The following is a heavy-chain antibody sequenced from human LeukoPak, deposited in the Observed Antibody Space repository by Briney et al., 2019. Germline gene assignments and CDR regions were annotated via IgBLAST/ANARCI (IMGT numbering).Heavy chain of an antibody. D-gene: IGHD3-10*01. V-gene: IGHV4-59*01. CDR3: ARSGLLWFGESPFDY. Sequence: SETLSLTGTVSGGSISSYYWSWLRQPPGKGLEWIGYIYYSGSTNYNPSLKRRVTISVDTSKNHFSLKLSSVTAADTAVYYCARSGLLWFGESPFDYWGQGTLVTVSS. CDR2: IYYSGST. CDR1: GGSISSYY. J-gene: IGHJ4*02.